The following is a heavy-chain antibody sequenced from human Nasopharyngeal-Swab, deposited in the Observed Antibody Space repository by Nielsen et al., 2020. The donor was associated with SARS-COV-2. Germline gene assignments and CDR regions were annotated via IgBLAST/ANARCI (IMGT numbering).Heavy chain of an antibody. CDR1: GYRFSTYW. CDR3: AIDYGSGTYGLDV. Sequence: GESLKISCKASGYRFSTYWINWVRQTPGKGLEWMGIICPGDSDTKYSPSFQGQVSISVDKSINTAYLQWNSLKASDTATYFCAIDYGSGTYGLDVWGQGTRVTVSS. D-gene: IGHD3-10*01. CDR2: ICPGDSDT. J-gene: IGHJ6*02. V-gene: IGHV5-51*01.